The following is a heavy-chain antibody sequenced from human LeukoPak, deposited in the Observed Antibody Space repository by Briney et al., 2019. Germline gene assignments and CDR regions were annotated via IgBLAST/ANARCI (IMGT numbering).Heavy chain of an antibody. D-gene: IGHD1-26*01. Sequence: SETLSLTCTVSGGSISSYYWSWIRQPPGKGLEWIGYIFYSGSTNYNPSLKSRVTISVDTSKNRFSLRLSSVTAADAAVYSCARHSGAYSGGYFDYWGQGTLVTVSS. CDR3: ARHSGAYSGGYFDY. J-gene: IGHJ4*02. CDR1: GGSISSYY. V-gene: IGHV4-59*08. CDR2: IFYSGST.